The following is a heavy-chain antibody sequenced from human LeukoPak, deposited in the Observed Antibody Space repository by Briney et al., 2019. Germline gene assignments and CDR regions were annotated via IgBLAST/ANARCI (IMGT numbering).Heavy chain of an antibody. D-gene: IGHD6-6*01. Sequence: ASVKVSCKASGYTFTSYDINWVRHATGPGLEWKGWMNPNSSNTAYAQKFQGRVTMSRDTSISTAYMELSSLRSEDTAVYYCARLPKYSRPLDYWGQGTLVTVSS. CDR3: ARLPKYSRPLDY. V-gene: IGHV1-8*01. J-gene: IGHJ4*02. CDR1: GYTFTSYD. CDR2: MNPNSSNT.